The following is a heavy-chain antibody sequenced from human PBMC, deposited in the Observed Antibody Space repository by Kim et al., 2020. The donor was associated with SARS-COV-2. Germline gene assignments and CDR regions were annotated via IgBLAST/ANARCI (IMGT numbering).Heavy chain of an antibody. Sequence: ASVKVSCKTSGDTSSTSGFSWVRQAPGQGLEWMGWINTKEGDTNYVQKFQDRVSMTTDSSTSTAYMELRRLKPDDTAVYYCVRGTWGDLNDYWGQGTLVTVSS. CDR3: VRGTWGDLNDY. D-gene: IGHD3-16*01. V-gene: IGHV1-18*01. CDR1: GDTSSTSG. J-gene: IGHJ4*02. CDR2: INTKEGDT.